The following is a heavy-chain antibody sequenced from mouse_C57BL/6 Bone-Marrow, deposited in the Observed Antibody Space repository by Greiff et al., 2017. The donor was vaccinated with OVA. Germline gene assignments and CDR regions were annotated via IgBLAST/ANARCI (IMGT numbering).Heavy chain of an antibody. Sequence: QVQLQQSGPELVKPGASVKISCKASGYAFSSSWMNWVKQRPGKGLEWIGRIYPGDGDTNYNEKFKGKATLTADKSSSTAYMQLSSLTSEDSAVYFCASYYYGSSYNGYWGQGTTLTVSS. D-gene: IGHD1-1*01. CDR1: GYAFSSSW. V-gene: IGHV1-82*01. CDR2: IYPGDGDT. CDR3: ASYYYGSSYNGY. J-gene: IGHJ2*01.